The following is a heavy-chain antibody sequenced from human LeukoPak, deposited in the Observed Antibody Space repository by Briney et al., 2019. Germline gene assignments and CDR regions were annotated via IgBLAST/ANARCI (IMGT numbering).Heavy chain of an antibody. CDR1: GFTLSTYC. CDR2: ISSSSSYI. Sequence: GSLRLSCAASGFTLSTYCMSWVRQAPGKGLEWVSSISSSSSYIYYADSVKGRFTISRDNAKNSLYLQMNSLRDEDTAVYYCARGSGWYSYYFDYWGQGTLVTVSS. V-gene: IGHV3-21*01. CDR3: ARGSGWYSYYFDY. J-gene: IGHJ4*02. D-gene: IGHD6-19*01.